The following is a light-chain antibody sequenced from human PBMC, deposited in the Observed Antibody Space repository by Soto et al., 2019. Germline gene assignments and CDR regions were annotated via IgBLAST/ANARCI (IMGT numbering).Light chain of an antibody. V-gene: IGKV3-11*01. CDR2: DAS. CDR3: QQSSNWYT. Sequence: EIVLTQSPATLSLSPGERATLSCRASQSISSYLAWYQQKPGQAPRLLIYDASNRATGIPARFSGSGSGTDFTLTITRLEYEDFAVYYCQQSSNWYTFGQGTKLELK. CDR1: QSISSY. J-gene: IGKJ2*01.